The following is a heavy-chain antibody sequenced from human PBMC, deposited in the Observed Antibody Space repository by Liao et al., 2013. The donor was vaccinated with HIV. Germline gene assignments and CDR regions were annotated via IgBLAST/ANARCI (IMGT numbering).Heavy chain of an antibody. CDR2: ISASGSP. Sequence: QVQLQESGPGLVKPSETLSLTCSVSHGSISSNYWSWIRQPAGKGLEWIGRISASGSPNYNPSLKSRVTMSVDTSKNRFSLTLSSVTAADTAVYYCARTNRFLDSFDIWGPGTLVT. CDR3: ARTNRFLDSFDI. CDR1: HGSISSNY. V-gene: IGHV4-4*07. D-gene: IGHD3/OR15-3a*01. J-gene: IGHJ3*02.